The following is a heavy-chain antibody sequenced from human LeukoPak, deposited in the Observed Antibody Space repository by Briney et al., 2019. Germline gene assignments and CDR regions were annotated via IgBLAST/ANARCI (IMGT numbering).Heavy chain of an antibody. Sequence: SETLSLTCAVYGESFANYYWTWVRQPPGKALEWIGEVNHSGSTNYNPSLKSRVTISLDTSKSQFSLKVRYVTAADTAVYYCARGLNDSWTGENYWGQGTLVTVSS. J-gene: IGHJ4*02. D-gene: IGHD3-3*01. CDR2: VNHSGST. CDR3: ARGLNDSWTGENY. V-gene: IGHV4-34*01. CDR1: GESFANYY.